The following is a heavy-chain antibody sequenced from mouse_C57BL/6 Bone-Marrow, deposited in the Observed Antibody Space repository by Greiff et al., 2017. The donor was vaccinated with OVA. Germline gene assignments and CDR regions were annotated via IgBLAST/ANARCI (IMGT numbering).Heavy chain of an antibody. Sequence: VQLQESGPGLVAPSQSLSITCTVSGLSLTSYGVHWVRQPPGKGLEWLVVIWSDGSTTYNSALKSRLSNSKDNSKSQVCLKMNRLQTDDTAMYYCDRHGTGGFAYWGQGTLVTVSA. CDR2: IWSDGST. CDR3: DRHGTGGFAY. V-gene: IGHV2-6-1*01. J-gene: IGHJ3*01. D-gene: IGHD4-1*01. CDR1: GLSLTSYG.